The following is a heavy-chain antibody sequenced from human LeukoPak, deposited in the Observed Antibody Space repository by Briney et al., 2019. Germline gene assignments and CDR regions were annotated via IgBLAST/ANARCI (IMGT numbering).Heavy chain of an antibody. J-gene: IGHJ4*02. V-gene: IGHV1-69*13. CDR1: GGTFSSYA. Sequence: ASVKVSCKASGGTFSSYAISWVRQAPGQGLEWMGGIIPIFGTANYAQKFQGRVTITADESTSTAYMELSSLRSDDTAVYYCARNGYYDILTGADNWGQGTLVTVSS. D-gene: IGHD3-9*01. CDR2: IIPIFGTA. CDR3: ARNGYYDILTGADN.